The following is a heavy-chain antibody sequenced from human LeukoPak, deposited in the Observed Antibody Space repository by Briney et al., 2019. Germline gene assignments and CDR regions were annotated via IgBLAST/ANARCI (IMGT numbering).Heavy chain of an antibody. CDR2: IYYSGST. V-gene: IGHV4-59*01. J-gene: IGHJ4*02. CDR1: GGSISSYY. CDR3: ARRHYYDSSGYYYDYFDY. D-gene: IGHD3-22*01. Sequence: PSETLSLTCTVSGGSISSYYWSWIRQPPGKGLEWIGYIYYSGSTNYNPSLKSRVTISVDTSKNQFSLKLSSVTAADTAVYYCARRHYYDSSGYYYDYFDYWGQGTLVTVSS.